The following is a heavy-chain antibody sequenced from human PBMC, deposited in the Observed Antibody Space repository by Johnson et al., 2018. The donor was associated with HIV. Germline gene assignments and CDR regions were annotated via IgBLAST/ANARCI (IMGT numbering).Heavy chain of an antibody. J-gene: IGHJ3*02. Sequence: EVHLVESGGGLVRPVESLRLSCVASGFTFSGYWMTWVRQAPGKGLEWVANIKQGGSEKYYVDSVKGRFTISRDNSKNTLYLQMNSLRPEDTAVYYCARDSSNSFRFEMYAFDIWGQGTMVTVSS. D-gene: IGHD6-6*01. CDR3: ARDSSNSFRFEMYAFDI. CDR1: GFTFSGYW. CDR2: IKQGGSEK. V-gene: IGHV3-7*01.